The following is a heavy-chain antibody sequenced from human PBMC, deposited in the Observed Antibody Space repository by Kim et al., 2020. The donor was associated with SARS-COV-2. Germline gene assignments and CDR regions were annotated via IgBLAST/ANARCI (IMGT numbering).Heavy chain of an antibody. D-gene: IGHD6-25*01. CDR1: GFTFSSYW. V-gene: IGHV3-74*01. J-gene: IGHJ4*02. CDR3: AREAAYGYYFDY. CDR2: SNSDGSST. Sequence: GGSLRLSCAASGFTFSSYWMHWVRQAPGKGLVWVSRSNSDGSSTSYADSVKGRFTISRDNAKNTLYLQMNSLRAEDTAVYYCAREAAYGYYFDYWGQGTLVTVSS.